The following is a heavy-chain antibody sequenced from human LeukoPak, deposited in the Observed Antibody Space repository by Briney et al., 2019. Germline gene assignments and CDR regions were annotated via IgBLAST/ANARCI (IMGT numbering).Heavy chain of an antibody. D-gene: IGHD5-24*01. CDR1: GFTFSSYG. V-gene: IGHV3-48*04. Sequence: GGSLRLSCAASGFTFSSYGMNWVRQAPGKGLEWVSYISSSGSTIYYADSVKGRFTISRDNAKNSLYLQMNSLRAEDTAVYYCARLGDGYNRAYFDYWGQGTLVTVSS. CDR3: ARLGDGYNRAYFDY. CDR2: ISSSGSTI. J-gene: IGHJ4*02.